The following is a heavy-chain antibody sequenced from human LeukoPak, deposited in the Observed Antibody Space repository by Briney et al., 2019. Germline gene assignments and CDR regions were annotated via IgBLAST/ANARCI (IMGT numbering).Heavy chain of an antibody. D-gene: IGHD3-9*01. Sequence: GGSLRLSCAASGFTFDDYAMHWVRQAPGKGLEWVSGISWNSGSIGYADSVKGRFTISRDNAKNSLYLQMNSLRAEDTAVYYCAKELYYDILTGLIRSDNWFDPWGQGTLVTVSS. V-gene: IGHV3-9*01. CDR2: ISWNSGSI. J-gene: IGHJ5*02. CDR3: AKELYYDILTGLIRSDNWFDP. CDR1: GFTFDDYA.